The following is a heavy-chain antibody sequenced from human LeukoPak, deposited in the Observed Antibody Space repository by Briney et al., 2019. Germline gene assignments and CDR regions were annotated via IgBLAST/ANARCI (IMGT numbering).Heavy chain of an antibody. D-gene: IGHD5-12*01. CDR1: GFTFSSHG. CDR3: AKDDAWVRYQD. CDR2: ISGSGVIT. Sequence: GGSLRLSCAASGFTFSSHGMNWVRQAPGKGLEWVSGISGSGVITYYADSVKGRFTISRDNSKNTLDLQMNSLRAEDTAVYYCAKDDAWVRYQDWGQGTLVTVSS. J-gene: IGHJ4*02. V-gene: IGHV3-23*01.